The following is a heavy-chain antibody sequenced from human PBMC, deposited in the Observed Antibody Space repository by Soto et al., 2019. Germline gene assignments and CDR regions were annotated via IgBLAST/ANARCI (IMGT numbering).Heavy chain of an antibody. D-gene: IGHD3-22*01. CDR3: AKAPHYYDSSGYHPFDY. CDR2: ISGSGGST. J-gene: IGHJ4*02. Sequence: PGGSLRLSCAASGFTFSSYAMSWVRQAPGKGLEWVSAISGSGGSTYYADSVKGRFTISRDNSKNTLYLQMNSLRAEDTAVYYCAKAPHYYDSSGYHPFDYCGQGTLVTVSS. V-gene: IGHV3-23*01. CDR1: GFTFSSYA.